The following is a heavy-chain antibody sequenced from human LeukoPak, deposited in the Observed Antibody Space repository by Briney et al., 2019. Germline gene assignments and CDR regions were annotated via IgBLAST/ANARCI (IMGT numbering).Heavy chain of an antibody. CDR1: GFTFGEYA. Sequence: GSLRLSCTASGFTFGEYAMSWFRQAPGKGLEWVGFIRSKTYGGTTEYAASVKGRFTISRDDSKSVAYLQMNSLKTEDTAVYYCARVTLWFWGQGTLVTVSS. V-gene: IGHV3-49*03. CDR3: ARVTLWF. J-gene: IGHJ4*02. D-gene: IGHD3-10*01. CDR2: IRSKTYGGTT.